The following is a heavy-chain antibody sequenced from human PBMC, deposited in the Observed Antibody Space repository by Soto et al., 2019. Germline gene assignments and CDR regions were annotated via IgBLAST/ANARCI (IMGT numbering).Heavy chain of an antibody. CDR2: IYYSGST. Sequence: PSETLSLNCTVSGGSISSYYWSWIRQRPGKGLEWIGYIYYSGSTNYNPSLKSRVTISVDTSKNQFSLKLSSVTAADTAVYYCARVSDTAMGYNWFDPWGRGTLVTVSS. D-gene: IGHD5-18*01. V-gene: IGHV4-59*01. CDR1: GGSISSYY. J-gene: IGHJ5*02. CDR3: ARVSDTAMGYNWFDP.